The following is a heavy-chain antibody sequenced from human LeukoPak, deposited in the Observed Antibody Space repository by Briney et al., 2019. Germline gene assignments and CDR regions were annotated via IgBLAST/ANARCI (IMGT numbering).Heavy chain of an antibody. V-gene: IGHV4-34*09. CDR3: ARDCSGGSCYFDY. D-gene: IGHD2-15*01. CDR2: INHSGST. CDR1: GGSFSDYY. Sequence: SETLSLTCAVYGGSFSDYYWSWIRQPPGKGLEWIGEINHSGSTNYNPSLKSRVTISVDTSKNQFSLKLSSVTAADTAVYYCARDCSGGSCYFDYWGQGTLVTVSS. J-gene: IGHJ4*02.